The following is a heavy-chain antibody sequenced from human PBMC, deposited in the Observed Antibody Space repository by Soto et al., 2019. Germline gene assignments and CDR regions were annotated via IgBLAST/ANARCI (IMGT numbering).Heavy chain of an antibody. J-gene: IGHJ5*02. Sequence: GGSLRLSCLGSGFTFRSYWMHWVRQAPGKGLEWVSCISSGSSYIYYADSVKGRFTISRDNAKNSLYLQMNSLRAEDTAVYYCARGLYYYDSSGYYSPWGQGTLVTVSS. D-gene: IGHD3-22*01. CDR1: GFTFRSYW. CDR3: ARGLYYYDSSGYYSP. V-gene: IGHV3-21*01. CDR2: ISSGSSYI.